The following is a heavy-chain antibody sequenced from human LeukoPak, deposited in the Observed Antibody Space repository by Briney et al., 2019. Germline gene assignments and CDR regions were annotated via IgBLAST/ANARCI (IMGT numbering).Heavy chain of an antibody. D-gene: IGHD2-8*01. J-gene: IGHJ4*02. V-gene: IGHV4-39*01. Sequence: PSETLSLTCTVSGXSISSSTDHWGWIRQPPGKGLDWIGSIYYTGSTYYNPSLKSRVTISVDTSKNQFSLKLSSVTAADTAVYYCARLLGAVLGTSGHWGQGTLVTVSS. CDR1: GXSISSSTDH. CDR3: ARLLGAVLGTSGH. CDR2: IYYTGST.